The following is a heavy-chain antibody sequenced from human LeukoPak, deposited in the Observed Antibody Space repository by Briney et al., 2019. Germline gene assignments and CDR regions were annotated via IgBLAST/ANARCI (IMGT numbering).Heavy chain of an antibody. Sequence: SETLSLTCTVSGGSVSSTNYYWGWIRQPPGKRLEWIGSMYYSGTTYYNPSLGSRVTISVDTSKNHFSLMLSSVTAADTAVYYCAVPGPTSSYYFDFWGQGTQVTVSS. D-gene: IGHD3-10*01. V-gene: IGHV4-39*07. J-gene: IGHJ4*02. CDR3: AVPGPTSSYYFDF. CDR2: MYYSGTT. CDR1: GGSVSSTNYY.